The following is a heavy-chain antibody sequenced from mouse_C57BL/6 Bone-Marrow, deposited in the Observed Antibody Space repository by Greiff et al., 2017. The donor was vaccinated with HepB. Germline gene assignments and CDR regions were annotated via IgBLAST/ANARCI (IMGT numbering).Heavy chain of an antibody. CDR2: ISYSGST. Sequence: EVMLVESGPGMVKPSQSLSLTCTVTGYSITSGYDWHWIRHFPGNKLEWMGYISYSGSTNYNPSLKSRISITHDTSKNHFFLKLNSVTTEDTATYYCARGYGNYDWFAYWGQGTLVTVSA. CDR3: ARGYGNYDWFAY. J-gene: IGHJ3*01. V-gene: IGHV3-1*01. CDR1: GYSITSGYD. D-gene: IGHD2-1*01.